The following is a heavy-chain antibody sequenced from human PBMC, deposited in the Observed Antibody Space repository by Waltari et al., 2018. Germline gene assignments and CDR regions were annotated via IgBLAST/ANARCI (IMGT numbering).Heavy chain of an antibody. CDR2: SCPGDSDP. V-gene: IGHV5-51*01. Sequence: EVQLAQSAAEVKKPGDSLQISCQGYGTNFTTSWIGGGRQRPGKGLAWMGISCPGDSDPKYGSLFRGQGTISVHKAIATVYLQWSSLKASDSATYYCARQARGGGIIAPCDQWGQGTLGTVSA. J-gene: IGHJ4*02. D-gene: IGHD2-15*01. CDR1: GTNFTTSW. CDR3: ARQARGGGIIAPCDQ.